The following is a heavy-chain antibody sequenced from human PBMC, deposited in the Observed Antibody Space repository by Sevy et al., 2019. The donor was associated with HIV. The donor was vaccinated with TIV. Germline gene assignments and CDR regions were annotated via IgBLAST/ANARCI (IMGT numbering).Heavy chain of an antibody. J-gene: IGHJ4*02. V-gene: IGHV1-18*01. Sequence: ASVKVSCKASGYTFTSYGISWVRQAPGQGLEWMGWISAYNGNTNYAQKLQGRVTMTTDTSTSTAYMELRSLRSDDTAVYYGARELGGSIAAAGLVAHLDYWGQGTLVTVSS. CDR1: GYTFTSYG. CDR2: ISAYNGNT. D-gene: IGHD6-13*01. CDR3: ARELGGSIAAAGLVAHLDY.